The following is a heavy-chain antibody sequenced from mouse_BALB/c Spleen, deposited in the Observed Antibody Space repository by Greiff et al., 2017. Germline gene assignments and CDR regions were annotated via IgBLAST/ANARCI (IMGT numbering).Heavy chain of an antibody. V-gene: IGHV5-6-5*01. CDR3: ARGDDGYYFFAY. CDR1: GFTFSSYA. J-gene: IGHJ3*01. Sequence: EVKLVESGGGLVKPGGSLKLSCAASGFTFSSYAISWVRQTPEKRLEWVASISSGGSTYYPDSVKGRFTISRDNARNILYLQMSSLRSEDTAMYYCARGDDGYYFFAYWGQGTLVTVSA. CDR2: ISSGGST. D-gene: IGHD2-3*01.